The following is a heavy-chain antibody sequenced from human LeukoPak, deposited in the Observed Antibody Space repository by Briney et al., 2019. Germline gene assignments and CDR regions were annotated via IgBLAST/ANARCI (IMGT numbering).Heavy chain of an antibody. D-gene: IGHD3-16*01. V-gene: IGHV5-51*01. CDR2: IYPGDSDT. CDR1: GYSFTSYW. J-gene: IGHJ5*02. CDR3: ARLQFGENWFDH. Sequence: ASVKVSCKGSGYSFTSYWIGWVRQMPGKGLEWMGIIYPGDSDTRYSPSFQGQVTISADKSISTAYLQWSSLKASDTAMYYCARLQFGENWFDHWGQGTLVTVSS.